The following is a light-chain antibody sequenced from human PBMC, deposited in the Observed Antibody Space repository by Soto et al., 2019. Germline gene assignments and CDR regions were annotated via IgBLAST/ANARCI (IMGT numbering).Light chain of an antibody. V-gene: IGKV3-20*01. J-gene: IGKJ1*01. CDR1: QGVSSGS. CDR2: GAS. CDR3: QQYGSPRT. Sequence: EIVLTQSPGTLSLSPGERATLSCRASQGVSSGSLAWYQHKAGQAPSLLIYGASNRATGIPDRFSGSGSGTDFTLIISRLEPEDFAVYYCQQYGSPRTFGQGTKVEIK.